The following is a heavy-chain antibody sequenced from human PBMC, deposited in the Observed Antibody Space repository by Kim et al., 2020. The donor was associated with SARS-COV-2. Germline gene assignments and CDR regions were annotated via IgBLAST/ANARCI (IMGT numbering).Heavy chain of an antibody. D-gene: IGHD3-3*01. J-gene: IGHJ4*02. V-gene: IGHV3-74*01. CDR1: GFTFSSYW. CDR2: IKHDGSTT. CDR3: VRDLEWLLYDY. Sequence: GGSLRLSCAASGFTFSSYWMHWVRQAPGKGLVWVSRIKHDGSTTAYADSVKGRFTISRDNAENTLYLQMDSLSAEDTAVYYCVRDLEWLLYDYWGQGTLVTVSP.